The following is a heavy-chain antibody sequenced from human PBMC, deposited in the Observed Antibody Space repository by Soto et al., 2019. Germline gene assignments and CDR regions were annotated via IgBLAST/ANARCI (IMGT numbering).Heavy chain of an antibody. Sequence: SETLSLTCAVYGGSFSDYSWTWIRQPPGKGLEWIGEINHSGSTNHNPSLKSRVALSVDTSKNQFSLRLTSVTATDTAVYYCARVPDRWGQGTLVTVSS. J-gene: IGHJ5*02. V-gene: IGHV4-34*01. CDR1: GGSFSDYS. CDR3: ARVPDR. CDR2: INHSGST. D-gene: IGHD2-2*01.